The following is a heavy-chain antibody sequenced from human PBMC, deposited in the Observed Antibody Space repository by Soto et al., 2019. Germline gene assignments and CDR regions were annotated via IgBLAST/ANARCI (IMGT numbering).Heavy chain of an antibody. CDR1: GGSISSYY. D-gene: IGHD3-3*01. V-gene: IGHV4-59*01. Sequence: PSETLSLTCTVSGGSISSYYWSWIRQPPGKGLEWIGYIYYSGSTNYNPSLKSRVTISVDTSKNQFSLKLSSVTAADTAVYYCARGRITIFGVVIPNWFDPWGQGTLVTVSS. CDR3: ARGRITIFGVVIPNWFDP. J-gene: IGHJ5*02. CDR2: IYYSGST.